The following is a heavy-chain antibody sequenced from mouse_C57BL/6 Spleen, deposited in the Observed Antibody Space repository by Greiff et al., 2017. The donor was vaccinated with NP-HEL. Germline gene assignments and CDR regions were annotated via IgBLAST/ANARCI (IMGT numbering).Heavy chain of an antibody. D-gene: IGHD1-1*01. V-gene: IGHV14-1*01. Sequence: VQLKESGAELVRPGASVKLSCTASGFNIKDYYMHWVKQRPEQGLEWIGRIDPEDGDTDYAPKFQGKATMTADTSSNTAYLQLSSLTSEDAAVYCCTRGSYGYFDVWGTGTTVTVSS. CDR1: GFNIKDYY. J-gene: IGHJ1*03. CDR3: TRGSYGYFDV. CDR2: IDPEDGDT.